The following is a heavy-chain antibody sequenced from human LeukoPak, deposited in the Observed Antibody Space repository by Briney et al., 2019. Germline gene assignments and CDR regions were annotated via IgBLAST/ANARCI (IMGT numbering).Heavy chain of an antibody. J-gene: IGHJ6*02. Sequence: GGSLRLSCAASGFTFSSYSMNWVRQAPGKGLEWVSGISGSGGDTYFADSVKGRFTISRDNSKNTLYLQMNSLRAEDTAVYYCAKGGMVTMVRGVSHYYYYGMDVWGQGTTVTVSS. D-gene: IGHD3-10*01. CDR2: ISGSGGDT. V-gene: IGHV3-23*01. CDR1: GFTFSSYS. CDR3: AKGGMVTMVRGVSHYYYYGMDV.